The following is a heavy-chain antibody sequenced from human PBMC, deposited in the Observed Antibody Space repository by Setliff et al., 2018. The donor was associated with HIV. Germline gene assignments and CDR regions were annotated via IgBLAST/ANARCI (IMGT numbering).Heavy chain of an antibody. Sequence: SETLSLTCAVSGESFTDYYWSWIRQSPGKGLEWIGEINHSGGTNYNPSLKSRVTISVDTTKNSLYLQMNSLRADDTAVYYCARVRPLGYCSTGACPPDYWGQGTLVTVSS. D-gene: IGHD2-8*01. J-gene: IGHJ4*02. CDR3: ARVRPLGYCSTGACPPDY. V-gene: IGHV4-34*01. CDR2: INHSGGT. CDR1: GESFTDYY.